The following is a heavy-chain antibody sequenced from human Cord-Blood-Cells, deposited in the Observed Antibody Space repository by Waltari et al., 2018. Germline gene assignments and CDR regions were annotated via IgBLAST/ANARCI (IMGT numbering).Heavy chain of an antibody. CDR2: IYYSGTT. J-gene: IGHJ2*01. D-gene: IGHD3-22*01. V-gene: IGHV4-39*01. CDR1: GGSISSSSYY. CDR3: AHAYYDSSGYYYPNWYFDL. Sequence: QLQLQESGPGLVKPSETLSLTCTVSGGSISSSSYYWGWIRQPPGKGLEWIGSIYYSGTTSYNPSLQSRVTISVDTSKNQFSLKLSSVTAADTAVYYCAHAYYDSSGYYYPNWYFDLWGRGTLVTVSS.